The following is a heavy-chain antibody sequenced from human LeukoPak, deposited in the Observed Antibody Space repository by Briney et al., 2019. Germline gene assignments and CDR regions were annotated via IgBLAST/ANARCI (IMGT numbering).Heavy chain of an antibody. V-gene: IGHV3-23*01. Sequence: GSLRLSCAASGFSLSTYGVSWVRQPPGKGLEWVSGITGTGGSTYYADSVKGRFTVSRDTSKNTLYLQMNSLRAEDTAIYYCAKDRGTAVAGFYYWGQGTLVTVSS. CDR3: AKDRGTAVAGFYY. CDR2: ITGTGGST. J-gene: IGHJ4*02. CDR1: GFSLSTYG. D-gene: IGHD6-19*01.